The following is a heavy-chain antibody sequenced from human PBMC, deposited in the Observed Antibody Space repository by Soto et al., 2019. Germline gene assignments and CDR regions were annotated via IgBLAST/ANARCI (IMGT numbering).Heavy chain of an antibody. CDR1: GYSFTTYW. Sequence: GESLKISCKGSGYSFTTYWIGWVRQMPGKGLEWMGIIYPGDSDTRHNPSFQGQVTISADKSINTAYLQWSSLKASDTAVYYCARVRAGRLDYWGQGTLVTVSS. CDR2: IYPGDSDT. D-gene: IGHD3-10*01. CDR3: ARVRAGRLDY. V-gene: IGHV5-51*01. J-gene: IGHJ4*02.